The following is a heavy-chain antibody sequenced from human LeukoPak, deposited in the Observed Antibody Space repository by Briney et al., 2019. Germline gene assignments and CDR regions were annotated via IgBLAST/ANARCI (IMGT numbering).Heavy chain of an antibody. J-gene: IGHJ4*02. CDR3: ARGDTRGYSYGSPTAYDY. D-gene: IGHD5-18*01. Sequence: ASVKVSCKASGGTFSSYAISWVRQAPGQGLEWMGGIIPIFGTANYAQKFQGRVTITVDESTSTAYMELSSLRSEDTAVYYCARGDTRGYSYGSPTAYDYWGQGTLVTVSS. V-gene: IGHV1-69*13. CDR2: IIPIFGTA. CDR1: GGTFSSYA.